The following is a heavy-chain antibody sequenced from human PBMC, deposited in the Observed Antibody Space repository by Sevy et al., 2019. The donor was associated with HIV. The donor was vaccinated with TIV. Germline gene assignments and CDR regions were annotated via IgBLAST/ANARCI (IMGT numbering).Heavy chain of an antibody. Sequence: GGSLRLSCATSGFTFSTYSMNWVRQAPGKGLEWVSSISRSSTYIYYSDSVKGRFTLSRDNARNSLYLQMNSLRVDDTAVYYCARDSGYTSYDWGQGTLVTVSS. CDR1: GFTFSTYS. V-gene: IGHV3-21*01. J-gene: IGHJ4*02. CDR3: ARDSGYTSYD. CDR2: ISRSSTYI. D-gene: IGHD5-12*01.